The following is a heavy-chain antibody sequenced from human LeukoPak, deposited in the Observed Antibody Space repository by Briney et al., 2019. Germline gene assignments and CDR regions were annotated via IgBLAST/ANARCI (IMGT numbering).Heavy chain of an antibody. CDR2: IYYSGST. V-gene: IGHV4-30-4*08. D-gene: IGHD1-14*01. CDR1: GGSISSGDYY. J-gene: IGHJ3*02. Sequence: SETLSLTCTVSGGSISSGDYYWSWIRQPPGKGLEWIGYIYYSGSTYYNPSLKSRVTISVDTSKNQFSLKLSSVTAADTAGYFCARRSGSMEAFDIWGQGTMVTVSS. CDR3: ARRSGSMEAFDI.